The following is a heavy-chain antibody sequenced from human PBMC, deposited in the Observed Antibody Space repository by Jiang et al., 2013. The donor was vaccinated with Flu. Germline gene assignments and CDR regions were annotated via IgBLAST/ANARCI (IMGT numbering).Heavy chain of an antibody. CDR2: IWYDGSNK. D-gene: IGHD1-26*01. J-gene: IGHJ4*02. V-gene: IGHV3-33*01. Sequence: VIWYDGSNKYYADSVKGRFTISRDNSKNTLYLQMNSLRAEDTAVYYCARDHGGSYDGVFDYWGQGTLVTVSS. CDR3: ARDHGGSYDGVFDY.